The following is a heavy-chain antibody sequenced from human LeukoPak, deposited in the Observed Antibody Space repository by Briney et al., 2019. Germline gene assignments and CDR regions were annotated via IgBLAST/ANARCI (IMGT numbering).Heavy chain of an antibody. J-gene: IGHJ4*02. CDR2: INQVGSSK. CDR1: GFTFTTYW. V-gene: IGHV3-7*01. D-gene: IGHD4/OR15-4a*01. CDR3: ARGGYGAHMG. Sequence: GGSLRLSCAASGFTFTTYWMGWVRQAPGKGPEWVANINQVGSSKYFVDSVKGRFIISRDNARNSLYLQMNSLRAEDTAVYYCARGGYGAHMGWGQGTLVTVSS.